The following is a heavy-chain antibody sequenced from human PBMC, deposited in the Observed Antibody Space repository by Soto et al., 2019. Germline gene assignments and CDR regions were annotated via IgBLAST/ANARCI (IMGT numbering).Heavy chain of an antibody. CDR3: ASLAPFARDTIPRGSFDY. Sequence: SETLSLTCAVYGGSFSGYYWSWIRQPPGKGLEWIGEINHSGSTNYNPSLKSRVTISVDTSKNQFSLKLSSVTAADTAVYYCASLAPFARDTIPRGSFDYWGQGTLVTVSS. CDR1: GGSFSGYY. J-gene: IGHJ4*02. D-gene: IGHD3-3*01. V-gene: IGHV4-34*01. CDR2: INHSGST.